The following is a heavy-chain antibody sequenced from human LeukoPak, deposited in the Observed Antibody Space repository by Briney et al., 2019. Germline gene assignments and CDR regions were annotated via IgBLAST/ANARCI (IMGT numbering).Heavy chain of an antibody. CDR2: IYTSGST. J-gene: IGHJ4*02. V-gene: IGHV4-4*07. Sequence: PSETLSLTCTVSGGSISSYYWSWIRQPAGKGLEWIGRIYTSGSTNYNPSLKSRVTMSVDTSKNQFSLRLSSVTAADTAVYYCARGDRYSGLTRSIAVIYFDYWGQGTLVTVSS. CDR3: ARGDRYSGLTRSIAVIYFDY. D-gene: IGHD5-12*01. CDR1: GGSISSYY.